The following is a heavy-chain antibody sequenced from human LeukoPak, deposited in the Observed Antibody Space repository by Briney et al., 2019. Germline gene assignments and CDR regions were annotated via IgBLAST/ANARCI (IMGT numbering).Heavy chain of an antibody. Sequence: LSLTCTVSGGSISSSSYYWGWIRQAPGKGLEWVSYISGSSTNTNYADSVKGRFTISRDNAKNSLYLQMNSLRAEDTAVYYCARGTSPIVWGQGTLLTVSS. CDR1: GGSISSSSYY. CDR3: ARGTSPIV. J-gene: IGHJ3*01. V-gene: IGHV3-11*05. CDR2: ISGSSTNT.